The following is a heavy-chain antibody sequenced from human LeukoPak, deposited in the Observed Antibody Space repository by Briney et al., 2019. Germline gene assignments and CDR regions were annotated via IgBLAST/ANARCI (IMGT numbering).Heavy chain of an antibody. D-gene: IGHD6-13*01. CDR2: IYYSGST. V-gene: IGHV4-30-4*01. J-gene: IGHJ4*02. CDR3: ARDQAIAAAGLIDY. Sequence: SQTLSLTCTVSGGSINSGDYYWSWIRQPPGKGLEWIGYIYYSGSTYYNPSLKSRVTISVDTSKNQFSLKLSSVTAADTAVYYCARDQAIAAAGLIDYWGQGTLVTVSS. CDR1: GGSINSGDYY.